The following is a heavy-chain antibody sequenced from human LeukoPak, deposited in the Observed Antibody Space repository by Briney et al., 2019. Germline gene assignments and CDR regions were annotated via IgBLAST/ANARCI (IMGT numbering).Heavy chain of an antibody. J-gene: IGHJ5*01. D-gene: IGHD6-19*01. CDR1: GFTFSSYA. Sequence: PGGSLRLSCAASGFTFSSYAMSWVRQAPGKGLEWVSLISGGGGSTYYADSVKGRFTISRDNSKNTLDLQMNSLRAEDTAVYYCARVYSSGWYDYWGHGTLVTVSS. CDR3: ARVYSSGWYDY. CDR2: ISGGGGST. V-gene: IGHV3-23*01.